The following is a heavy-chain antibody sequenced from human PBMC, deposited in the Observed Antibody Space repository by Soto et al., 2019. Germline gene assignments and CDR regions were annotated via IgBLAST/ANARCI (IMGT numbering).Heavy chain of an antibody. J-gene: IGHJ6*02. CDR2: IDPSDSYT. Sequence: GESLKISCKGSGYSFTSYWISCVRQMPGKGLEWMGRIDPSDSYTNYSPSFQGHVTISADKSISTSYLQWSSLKASDTAMYYCARHRIVVVPAVNYGMDVWGQGTTVTVSS. CDR1: GYSFTSYW. CDR3: ARHRIVVVPAVNYGMDV. V-gene: IGHV5-10-1*01. D-gene: IGHD2-2*01.